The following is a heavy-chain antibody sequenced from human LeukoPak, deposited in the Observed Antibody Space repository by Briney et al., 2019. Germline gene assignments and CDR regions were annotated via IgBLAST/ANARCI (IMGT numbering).Heavy chain of an antibody. Sequence: GGSLRLSCAASGFTFSSYAMSWVRQAPGKGLEWVSAISGSGGSTYYADSVKGRFTISRDNSKNTLYLQMNSRRAEDTAVYYCAKGRTIVVVTANDYWCQETLVTVAS. D-gene: IGHD2-21*02. J-gene: IGHJ4*02. V-gene: IGHV3-23*01. CDR2: ISGSGGST. CDR3: AKGRTIVVVTANDY. CDR1: GFTFSSYA.